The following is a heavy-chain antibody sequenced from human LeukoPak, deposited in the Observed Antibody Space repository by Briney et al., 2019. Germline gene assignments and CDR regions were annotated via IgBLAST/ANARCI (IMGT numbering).Heavy chain of an antibody. V-gene: IGHV3-7*04. J-gene: IGHJ4*02. CDR2: VKQDGSEK. D-gene: IGHD6-13*01. Sequence: GGSLRLSCAASGFTFSRYWMSWVRQAPGKGLEWVANVKQDGSEKYYVDSVKGRFTISRDNVKNSLYLQMNSLRAEGTAVYYCARYGSIAAAGTFDYWGQGTLVTVSS. CDR1: GFTFSRYW. CDR3: ARYGSIAAAGTFDY.